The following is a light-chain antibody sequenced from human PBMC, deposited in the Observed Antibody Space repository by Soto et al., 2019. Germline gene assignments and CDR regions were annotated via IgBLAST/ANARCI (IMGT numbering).Light chain of an antibody. CDR1: QSVSSNY. CDR3: QQYDTSPRK. Sequence: EVMLTQSPGTLSLSPGERATLSCRASQSVSSNYLAWYQQKSGQAPRLLIYGASNRATGIPDRFSGSGSGTHFTLTIRRLEPEDFAVYYCQQYDTSPRKFGQGTKVEFK. CDR2: GAS. V-gene: IGKV3-20*01. J-gene: IGKJ1*01.